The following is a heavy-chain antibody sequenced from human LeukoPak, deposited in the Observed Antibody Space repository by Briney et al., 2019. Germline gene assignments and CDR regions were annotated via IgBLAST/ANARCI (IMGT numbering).Heavy chain of an antibody. V-gene: IGHV4-39*07. CDR1: GGSISSSSYY. J-gene: IGHJ4*02. CDR2: IYYSGST. Sequence: SETLSLTCTVSGGSISSSSYYWGWIRQPPGKGLEWIGSIYYSGSTYYNPPLKSRVTISVDTSKNHFSLKLSSVTAADTAVYYCAREGYYFDYWGQGTLVTVSS. CDR3: AREGYYFDY.